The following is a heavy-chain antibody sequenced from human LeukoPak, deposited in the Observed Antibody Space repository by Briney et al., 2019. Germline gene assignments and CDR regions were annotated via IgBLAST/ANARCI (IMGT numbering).Heavy chain of an antibody. Sequence: GGSLRLSCAASGFTFSSYWMSWVRQAPGKGLEWVANIKQDGSEKYYVDSVKGRFTISRDNAKNSLYLQMNSLRAEDTAVYYCARLDDFWSGYWGNYYCYMDVWGKGTTVTVSS. D-gene: IGHD3-3*01. CDR3: ARLDDFWSGYWGNYYCYMDV. CDR1: GFTFSSYW. J-gene: IGHJ6*03. V-gene: IGHV3-7*01. CDR2: IKQDGSEK.